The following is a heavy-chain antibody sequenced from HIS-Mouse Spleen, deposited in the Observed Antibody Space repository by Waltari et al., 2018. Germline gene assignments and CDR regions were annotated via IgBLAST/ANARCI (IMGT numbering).Heavy chain of an antibody. V-gene: IGHV4-39*07. CDR3: AREIPYSSSWYDWYFDL. D-gene: IGHD6-13*01. Sequence: QLQLQESGPGLVKPSETLSLPCTVPGGSISSSSYYGGWIRQPPGKGREWIGSIYYSGSTYYNPSLKSRVTISVDTSKTQFSLKLSSVTAADTAVYYCAREIPYSSSWYDWYFDLWGRGTLVTVSS. CDR1: GGSISSSSYY. J-gene: IGHJ2*01. CDR2: IYYSGST.